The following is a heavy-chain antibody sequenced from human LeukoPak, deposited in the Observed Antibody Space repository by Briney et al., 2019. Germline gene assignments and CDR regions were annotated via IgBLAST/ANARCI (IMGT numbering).Heavy chain of an antibody. CDR3: AKAPGFSDF. V-gene: IGHV3-23*01. J-gene: IGHJ4*02. Sequence: GGSLTLSCAASAFTFRAYAMTWVRQAPGKGLEWVSTISGSSDNTFYAVSVKGRFTISRANSKKTMYLQMNSLRADDTAVYYCAKAPGFSDFWGQRTLGTVSS. CDR2: ISGSSDNT. D-gene: IGHD7-27*01. CDR1: AFTFRAYA.